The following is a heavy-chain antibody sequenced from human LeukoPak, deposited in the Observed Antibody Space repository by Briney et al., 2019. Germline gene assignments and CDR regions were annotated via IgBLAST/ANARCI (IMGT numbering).Heavy chain of an antibody. D-gene: IGHD6-13*01. Sequence: SETLSLTCAVYGGSFSGYYWSWIRQPPGKGLEWIGEINHSGSTNYNPSLKSRVTISVDTSKNQFSLKLSSVTAADTAVYYCARGLRDSGSWYEFSWFDPWGQGTLVTVSS. CDR3: ARGLRDSGSWYEFSWFDP. V-gene: IGHV4-34*01. CDR2: INHSGST. J-gene: IGHJ5*02. CDR1: GGSFSGYY.